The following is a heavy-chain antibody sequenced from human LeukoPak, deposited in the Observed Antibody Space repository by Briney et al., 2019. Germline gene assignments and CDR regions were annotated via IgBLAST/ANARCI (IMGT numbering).Heavy chain of an antibody. V-gene: IGHV3-73*01. CDR1: GFTLSGSA. CDR3: SRADDYDDYERHFQD. CDR2: IRSKTKSYAT. J-gene: IGHJ1*01. Sequence: GGSLKLSCAASGFTLSGSAMHWVRQASARGLEWVGRIRSKTKSYATAYVASVKGRFSVSRDDSKNTAYLQMNSLKTEDTGVYYCSRADDYDDYERHFQDWGQGTLVTVSS. D-gene: IGHD4-17*01.